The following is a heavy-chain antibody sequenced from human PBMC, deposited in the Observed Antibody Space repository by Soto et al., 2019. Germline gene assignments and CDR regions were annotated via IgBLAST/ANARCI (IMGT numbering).Heavy chain of an antibody. D-gene: IGHD1-1*01. V-gene: IGHV5-51*01. J-gene: IGHJ6*02. Sequence: GEALKISCKGSGYKFASYWIGWVRQMPGKGLEWVGIIYPGDSDTKYSPSFEGQVTISADKSISTAYLQWSSLKASDTAMYYCARPTNRGTYYYGMDVWGQGTTVTVSS. CDR3: ARPTNRGTYYYGMDV. CDR2: IYPGDSDT. CDR1: GYKFASYW.